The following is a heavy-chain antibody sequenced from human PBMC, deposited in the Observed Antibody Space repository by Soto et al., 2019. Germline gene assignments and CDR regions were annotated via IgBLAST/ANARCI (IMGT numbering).Heavy chain of an antibody. CDR3: ARDNPYTNSFGNWFDP. J-gene: IGHJ5*02. Sequence: QVRLVQSGAEVKKPGSSVKVSCKASGGTFSNYAITWLRLAPGQGLEWLGGIIPVFGTVNYAQKFQGRVTVTADETTSTASKELNRLRSEDTAVYYCARDNPYTNSFGNWFDPWGQGTLVIVS. V-gene: IGHV1-69*01. CDR2: IIPVFGTV. CDR1: GGTFSNYA. D-gene: IGHD6-13*01.